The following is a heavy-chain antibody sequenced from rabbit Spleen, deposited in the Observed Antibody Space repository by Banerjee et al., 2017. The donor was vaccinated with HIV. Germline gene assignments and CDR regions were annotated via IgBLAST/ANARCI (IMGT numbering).Heavy chain of an antibody. CDR3: ARDSSSSFSSYGMDL. D-gene: IGHD1-1*01. V-gene: IGHV1S45*01. CDR1: GFTISSKYW. Sequence: QEQLEESGGGLVKPEGSLTLTCTASGFTISSKYWVCWVRQAPGKGLEWIGCIYAGSSGSTYYASWVNGRFTISKTSSTTVTLQMTSLTAADTATYFCARDSSSSFSSYGMDLWGPGTLVTVS. CDR2: IYAGSSGST. J-gene: IGHJ6*01.